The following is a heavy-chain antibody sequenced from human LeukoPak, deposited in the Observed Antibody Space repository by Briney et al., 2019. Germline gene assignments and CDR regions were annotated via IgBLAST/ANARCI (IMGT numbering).Heavy chain of an antibody. CDR3: ASGIAVAGTEGDFDY. CDR2: INHSGST. CDR1: GGSFSGYY. J-gene: IGHJ4*02. V-gene: IGHV4-34*01. D-gene: IGHD6-19*01. Sequence: SETLSLTCAVYGGSFSGYYWSWIRQPPGKGLEWIGEINHSGSTNYNPSLKSRVTISVDTSKNQFSLKLSSVTAADTAVYYCASGIAVAGTEGDFDYWGQRTLVTVSS.